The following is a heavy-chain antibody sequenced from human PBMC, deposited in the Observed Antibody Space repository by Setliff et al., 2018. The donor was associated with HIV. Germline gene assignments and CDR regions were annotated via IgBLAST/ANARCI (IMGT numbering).Heavy chain of an antibody. CDR3: ARGIADIVLVVAATRFDY. D-gene: IGHD2-15*01. CDR1: GYSISSGYY. V-gene: IGHV4-38-2*01. J-gene: IGHJ4*02. Sequence: SETLSLTCAVSGYSISSGYYWGWIRQPPGKGLEWIGTIYHSGSTYYNPSLKTRVTISVDTSKKQFSLKLSSVTAADTAVYYCARGIADIVLVVAATRFDYWGQGTLVTVSS. CDR2: IYHSGST.